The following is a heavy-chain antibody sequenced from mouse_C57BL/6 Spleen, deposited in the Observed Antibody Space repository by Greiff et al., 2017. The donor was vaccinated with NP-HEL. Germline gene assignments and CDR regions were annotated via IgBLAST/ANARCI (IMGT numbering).Heavy chain of an antibody. CDR2: IYPRSGNT. V-gene: IGHV1-81*01. D-gene: IGHD1-1*01. J-gene: IGHJ1*03. Sequence: QVQLKESGAELARPGASVKLSCKASGYTFTSYGISWVKQRTGQGLEWIGEIYPRSGNTYYNEKFKGKATLTADKSSSTAYMELRSLTSEDSAVYFCARTGDYYGSSSWYFDVWGTGTTVTVSS. CDR3: ARTGDYYGSSSWYFDV. CDR1: GYTFTSYG.